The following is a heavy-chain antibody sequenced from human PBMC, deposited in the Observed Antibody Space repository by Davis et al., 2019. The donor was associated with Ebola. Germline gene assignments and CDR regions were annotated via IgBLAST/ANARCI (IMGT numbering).Heavy chain of an antibody. CDR2: INYSGST. CDR3: ARDRGYYYDSSGYYYGYYFDY. J-gene: IGHJ4*02. V-gene: IGHV4-34*01. Sequence: MPSETLSLTCAVYGGSFSGYYWGWIRQPPGEGLEWIGSINYSGSTHYNPSLKSRVTMSVDTSKNRFSLKLTSVTAADTAVYYCARDRGYYYDSSGYYYGYYFDYWGQGTLVTVSS. CDR1: GGSFSGYY. D-gene: IGHD3-22*01.